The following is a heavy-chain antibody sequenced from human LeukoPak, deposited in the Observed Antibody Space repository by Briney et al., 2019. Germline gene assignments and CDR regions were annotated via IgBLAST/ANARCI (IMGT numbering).Heavy chain of an antibody. CDR3: ARQDYGSGLGKAPFPY. J-gene: IGHJ4*02. D-gene: IGHD3-10*01. CDR1: GGSISSSSYY. CDR2: IYYSGST. V-gene: IGHV4-39*01. Sequence: SETLSLTCTVSGGSISSSSYYWGWIRQPPGKGLEWIGNIYYSGSTYYNPSLTSRVTISVDTSKNQFSLKLSSVTAAYTAVYYCARQDYGSGLGKAPFPYWGQGTLVTVSS.